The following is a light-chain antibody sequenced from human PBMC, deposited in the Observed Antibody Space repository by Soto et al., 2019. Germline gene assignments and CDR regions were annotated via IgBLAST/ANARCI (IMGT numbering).Light chain of an antibody. CDR1: SSDVGGYKY. CDR2: DVS. J-gene: IGLJ2*01. CDR3: CSYAGSYTGV. V-gene: IGLV2-11*01. Sequence: QSALTQPRSVSGSPGQSVTISCTGTSSDVGGYKYVSWYQQHPGKAPKLMIYDVSKRPSGVPDRVSGSKSGNTASLTISGLQAEDEADYYCCSYAGSYTGVFGGGTQLTVL.